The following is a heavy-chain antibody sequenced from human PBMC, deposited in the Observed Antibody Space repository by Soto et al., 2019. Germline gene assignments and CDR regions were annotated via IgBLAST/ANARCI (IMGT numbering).Heavy chain of an antibody. CDR1: GFTVSSNY. V-gene: IGHV3-53*01. Sequence: GGSLRLSCAASGFTVSSNYMSWVRQAPGKGLEWVSVIYSGGSTYYADSVKGRFTISRDNSKNTLYLQMNSLRAEDTAVYYCARTVEMATIPFFDIWGQGTMVTVSS. CDR2: IYSGGST. J-gene: IGHJ3*02. CDR3: ARTVEMATIPFFDI. D-gene: IGHD5-12*01.